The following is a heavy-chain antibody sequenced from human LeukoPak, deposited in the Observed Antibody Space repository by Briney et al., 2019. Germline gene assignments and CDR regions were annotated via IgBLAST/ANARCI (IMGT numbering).Heavy chain of an antibody. V-gene: IGHV4-39*01. CDR3: VCPRGITGTYNWFDP. CDR1: GGSISSSSSY. J-gene: IGHJ5*02. D-gene: IGHD1-7*01. Sequence: PSETLSLTCTVSGGSISSSSSYWGWLRQPPGKGLEWIGSIYYSGSTYYNPSLKSRVTISVDTSKNQFSLKLSSVTAADTAVYYCVCPRGITGTYNWFDPWGQGTLVTVSS. CDR2: IYYSGST.